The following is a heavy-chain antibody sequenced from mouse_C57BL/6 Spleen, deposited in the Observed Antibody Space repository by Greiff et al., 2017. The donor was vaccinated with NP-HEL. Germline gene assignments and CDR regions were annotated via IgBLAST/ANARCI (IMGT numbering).Heavy chain of an antibody. D-gene: IGHD1-1*01. V-gene: IGHV1-82*01. J-gene: IGHJ4*01. CDR3: ALRSYSMDY. Sequence: VKLMESGPELVKPGASVKISCKASGYAFSSSWMNWVKQRPGKGLEWIGRIYPGDGDTNYNGKFKGKATLTADKSSSTAYMQLSSLTSEDSAVYFCALRSYSMDYWGQGTSVTVSS. CDR2: IYPGDGDT. CDR1: GYAFSSSW.